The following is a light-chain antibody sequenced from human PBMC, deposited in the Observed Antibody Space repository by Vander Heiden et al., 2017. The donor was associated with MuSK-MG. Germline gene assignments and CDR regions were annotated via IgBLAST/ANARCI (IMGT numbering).Light chain of an antibody. CDR2: SNN. J-gene: IGLJ2*01. CDR1: TSNIGTNT. CDR3: AAWDGSLNVVL. V-gene: IGLV1-44*01. Sequence: QSVLTQPPSASGTPGQRVTLSCSGSTSNIGTNTVNWYQQLPGTAPKLLIYSNNQRPSGVPDRFSGSKSGTSASLAISGLQSEDETTYYCAAWDGSLNVVLCGGGTKL.